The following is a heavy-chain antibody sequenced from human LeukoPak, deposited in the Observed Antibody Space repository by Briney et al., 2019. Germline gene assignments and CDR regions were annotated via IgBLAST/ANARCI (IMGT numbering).Heavy chain of an antibody. Sequence: PSETLSLTCTVSGGSISSYYWSWIRQPPGKGLEWIGYIYYSGSTNYNPSLKSRVTISVDTSKNQFSLKLSSVTAADTAVYYCARHENWNDVAYFDYWGQGTLVAVSS. CDR1: GGSISSYY. CDR3: ARHENWNDVAYFDY. J-gene: IGHJ4*02. CDR2: IYYSGST. V-gene: IGHV4-59*08. D-gene: IGHD1-1*01.